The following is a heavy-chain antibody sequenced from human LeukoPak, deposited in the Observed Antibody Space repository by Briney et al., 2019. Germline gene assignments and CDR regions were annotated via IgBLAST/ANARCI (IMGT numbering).Heavy chain of an antibody. Sequence: GGSLRLSCAASGFTFSSYAMHWVRQAPGEGLEWVAVISYDGSNKYYADSVKGRFTISRDNAKNSLYLQMNSLRAEDTAVYYCASSGATLNFDYWGQGTLVTVSS. CDR2: ISYDGSNK. D-gene: IGHD1-26*01. CDR3: ASSGATLNFDY. J-gene: IGHJ4*02. V-gene: IGHV3-30-3*01. CDR1: GFTFSSYA.